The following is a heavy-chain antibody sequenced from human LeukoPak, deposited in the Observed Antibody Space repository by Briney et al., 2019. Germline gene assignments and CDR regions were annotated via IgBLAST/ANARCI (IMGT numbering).Heavy chain of an antibody. D-gene: IGHD3-22*01. CDR1: GFPLSSYS. CDR3: ARDRYDGSGYYDY. J-gene: IGHJ4*02. V-gene: IGHV3-21*01. CDR2: ISSSSSYI. Sequence: GESLTLSCTASGFPLSSYSMNWLRQAPGKGLEWVSSISSSSSYIHYTAPVKGRFTISSVNTKKSPYLQINSLRADDPAVYYCARDRYDGSGYYDYWGQRPLVTVSS.